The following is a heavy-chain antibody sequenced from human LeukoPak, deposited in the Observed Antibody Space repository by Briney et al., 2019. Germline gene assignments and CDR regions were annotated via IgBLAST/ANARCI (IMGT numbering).Heavy chain of an antibody. D-gene: IGHD3-10*01. CDR2: IRYDGSNK. CDR1: GFTFSSYG. Sequence: PGGSLRLSCAASGFTFSSYGMHWVRQAPGKGLEWVAFIRYDGSNKYYADSVKGRFTISRDNSKHTLYLQMNSLRAEDTAVYYCARDFHVRHYDTGSYSYWGHGTLVTVSS. J-gene: IGHJ4*01. V-gene: IGHV3-30*02. CDR3: ARDFHVRHYDTGSYSY.